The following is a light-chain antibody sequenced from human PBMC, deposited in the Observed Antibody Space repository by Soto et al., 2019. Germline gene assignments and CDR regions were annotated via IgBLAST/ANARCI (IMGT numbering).Light chain of an antibody. CDR3: QQLNIYR. Sequence: DIQLTQSPSFLSASVGYRVTITCRASQDISSYLAWYQHKPGKAPKLLIYAASTLQSGVPSRFSGSGSGTEFTLTISSLQPEDFATYYWQQLNIYRFGGGTKVEIK. CDR1: QDISSY. CDR2: AAS. V-gene: IGKV1-9*01. J-gene: IGKJ4*01.